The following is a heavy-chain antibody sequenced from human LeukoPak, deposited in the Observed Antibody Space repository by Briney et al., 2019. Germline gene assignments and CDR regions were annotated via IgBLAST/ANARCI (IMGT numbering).Heavy chain of an antibody. CDR3: ARGPREVLLWFGEYQYYFDY. CDR1: GGSFSGYY. V-gene: IGHV4-34*01. D-gene: IGHD3-10*01. CDR2: INHSGST. Sequence: PSETLSLTCAVYGGSFSGYYWSWIRQPPGKGLEWIGEINHSGSTNYNPSLKSRVTISVDTSKNQFSLKLSSVIAADTAVYYCARGPREVLLWFGEYQYYFDYWGQGTLVTVSS. J-gene: IGHJ4*02.